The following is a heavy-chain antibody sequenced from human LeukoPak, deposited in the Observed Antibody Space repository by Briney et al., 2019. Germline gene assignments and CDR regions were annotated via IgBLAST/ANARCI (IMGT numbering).Heavy chain of an antibody. CDR1: GFTFNNYA. V-gene: IGHV3-23*01. CDR2: IFGTTGST. Sequence: PGGSLRLSCVASGFTFNNYAMTWFRQAPGKELEWVSSIFGTTGSTYYADSVKGRVTISRDNSRNTVYLQMNSLRAEDTALYYCAKDRTYYSDFSAYYFSPPLQHYWGQGTLVTVSS. CDR3: AKDRTYYSDFSAYYFSPPLQHY. D-gene: IGHD3-22*01. J-gene: IGHJ4*02.